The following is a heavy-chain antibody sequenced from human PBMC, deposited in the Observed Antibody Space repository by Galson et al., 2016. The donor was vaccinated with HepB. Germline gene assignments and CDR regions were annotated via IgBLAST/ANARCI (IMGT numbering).Heavy chain of an antibody. CDR1: GFTFSTYA. J-gene: IGHJ4*02. CDR3: ARALRPLSGSYLDY. V-gene: IGHV3-23*01. Sequence: SLRLSCAGSGFTFSTYAVNWVRQAPGKGLEWVSGISGSGGRTYYADSVKGRFTISRDNSKNTLYLQMKSLRADDTAVYYCARALRPLSGSYLDYGGQGTRVTVSS. CDR2: ISGSGGRT. D-gene: IGHD1-26*01.